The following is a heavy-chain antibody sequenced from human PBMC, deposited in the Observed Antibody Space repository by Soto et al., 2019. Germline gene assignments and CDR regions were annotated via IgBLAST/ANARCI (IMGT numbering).Heavy chain of an antibody. CDR3: ARVGLYSGSYPNYFDY. CDR1: GFTFSSYW. J-gene: IGHJ4*02. CDR2: IKQDGSEK. Sequence: EVQLVESGGGLVQPGGSLRLSCAASGFTFSSYWMSWVRQAPGKGLEWVANIKQDGSEKYYVGSVKGRFTISRDNAKNSLYLQMNSLRAEDTAVYYCARVGLYSGSYPNYFDYWGQGTLVTVSS. D-gene: IGHD1-26*01. V-gene: IGHV3-7*01.